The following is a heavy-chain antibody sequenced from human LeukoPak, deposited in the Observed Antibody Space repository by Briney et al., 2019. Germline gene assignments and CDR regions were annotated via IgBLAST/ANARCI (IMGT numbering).Heavy chain of an antibody. CDR2: IYSPGTN. CDR3: ARGIGTSYESSRDAFDI. D-gene: IGHD3-22*01. V-gene: IGHV4-61*02. J-gene: IGHJ3*02. Sequence: SETLSLTCTVSAGSINSEDYYWSWIRQPAGKGLEWIGRIYSPGTNYNYNPSLKSRVTISIDTSKNQFSLKLTSVTAGDTAVYYCARGIGTSYESSRDAFDIWGQGTMVTVSS. CDR1: AGSINSEDYY.